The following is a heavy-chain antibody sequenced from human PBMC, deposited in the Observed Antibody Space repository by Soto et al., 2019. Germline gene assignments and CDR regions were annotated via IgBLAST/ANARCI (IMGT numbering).Heavy chain of an antibody. D-gene: IGHD2-2*01. Sequence: PSETLSLTCTVSGGSIGSSSYQWGWIRQPPGKGLEWIGSIYYRGTTNYNPSRKSRVTISVDTSKNQFSLKLSSVTAADTAVYYCARLRCTTTSCFVSSAYFYYYMDVWGKGTTVTVSS. J-gene: IGHJ6*03. CDR3: ARLRCTTTSCFVSSAYFYYYMDV. CDR2: IYYRGTT. CDR1: GGSIGSSSYQ. V-gene: IGHV4-39*01.